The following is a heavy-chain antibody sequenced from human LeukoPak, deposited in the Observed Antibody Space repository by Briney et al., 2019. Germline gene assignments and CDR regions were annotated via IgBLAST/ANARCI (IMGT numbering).Heavy chain of an antibody. CDR1: GFTFSNTW. CDR2: IRSNGSDT. V-gene: IGHV3-74*01. D-gene: IGHD2/OR15-2a*01. Sequence: EPGGSLRLSCAASGFTFSNTWMNWVRHAPGKGLVWVSGIRSNGSDTRYAESVKGRFTISRDNAKNTLYLQMNSLRDEDTAVYYCARDWFHAIHYWGQGPLVTVSS. CDR3: ARDWFHAIHY. J-gene: IGHJ4*02.